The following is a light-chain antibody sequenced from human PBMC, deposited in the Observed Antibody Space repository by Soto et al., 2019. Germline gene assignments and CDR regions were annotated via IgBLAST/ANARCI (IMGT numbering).Light chain of an antibody. CDR1: QGIRND. V-gene: IGKV1-6*01. Sequence: AIQMTQYPSTLSASVGDRVTITCRASQGIRNDLGWYQQKPGKAPKLLIYRASRLQSGVPSRFSGSGSGTDFTLTISSLQPDDFATYYCLQDYNYPRAFAQGTKVDIK. CDR3: LQDYNYPRA. J-gene: IGKJ1*01. CDR2: RAS.